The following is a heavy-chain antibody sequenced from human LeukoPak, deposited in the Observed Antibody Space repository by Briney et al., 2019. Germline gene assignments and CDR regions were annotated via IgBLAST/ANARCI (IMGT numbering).Heavy chain of an antibody. D-gene: IGHD2-15*01. J-gene: IGHJ2*01. CDR1: GGSISSSSYY. Sequence: PSETLSLTCTASGGSISSSSYYWGWIRQPPGKGLEWIGNIYYSGSTYYNPSLKSRVTISVDTSKNQFSLKLSSVTAADTVVYYCARLGVAAPWYFDLWGRGTLVTVSS. CDR3: ARLGVAAPWYFDL. CDR2: IYYSGST. V-gene: IGHV4-39*01.